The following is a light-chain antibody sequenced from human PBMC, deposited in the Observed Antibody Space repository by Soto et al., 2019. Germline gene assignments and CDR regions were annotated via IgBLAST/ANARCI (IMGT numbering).Light chain of an antibody. Sequence: EIVMTQSPATLSVSPGERATLYCRASQSVSSNLAWYQQKPGQAPRLLIYGASTRATGIPARFSGSGSGTEFTLTISSLQSEDFAVYYCQQYNNWLFTWTFGQGTKVDIK. V-gene: IGKV3-15*01. CDR2: GAS. CDR3: QQYNNWLFTWT. CDR1: QSVSSN. J-gene: IGKJ1*01.